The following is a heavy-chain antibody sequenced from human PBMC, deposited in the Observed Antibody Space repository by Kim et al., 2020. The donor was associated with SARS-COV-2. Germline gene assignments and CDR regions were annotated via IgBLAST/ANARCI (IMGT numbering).Heavy chain of an antibody. J-gene: IGHJ3*02. CDR2: ISAYNGNT. CDR3: ATSPLGSYGDAFDI. D-gene: IGHD1-26*01. CDR1: GYTFTSYG. V-gene: IGHV1-18*01. Sequence: ASVKVSCKASGYTFTSYGISWVRQAPGQGLEWMGWISAYNGNTNYAQKLQGRVTMTTDTSTSTAYMELRSLRSDDTAVYYCATSPLGSYGDAFDIWGQGTMVTVSS.